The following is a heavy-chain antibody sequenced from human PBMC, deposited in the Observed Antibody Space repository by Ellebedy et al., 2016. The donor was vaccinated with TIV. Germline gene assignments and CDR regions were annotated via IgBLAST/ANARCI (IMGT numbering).Heavy chain of an antibody. D-gene: IGHD1-26*01. CDR1: GGSLNTYY. V-gene: IGHV4-4*07. CDR3: ARFRVGEGTSLFDP. CDR2: ISPSGST. J-gene: IGHJ5*02. Sequence: MPSETLSLTCTVSGGSLNTYYWSRIRQPAGKVLEWIGRISPSGSTSYNPSLKSRFTMSLDTSKNQFSLQLTSVTAADTAVDYCARFRVGEGTSLFDPWGQGTLVTVSS.